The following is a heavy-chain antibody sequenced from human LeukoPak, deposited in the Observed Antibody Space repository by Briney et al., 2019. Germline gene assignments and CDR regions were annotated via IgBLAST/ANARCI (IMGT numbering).Heavy chain of an antibody. D-gene: IGHD1-26*01. CDR2: INSDGSST. Sequence: GGSLRLSCAASGFTFSSYWMHWVRQAPGKGLVWVSRINSDGSSTSYADSVKGRFTISRDNAKNTLYLQMNSLRGEDTAVYYCARVPRIVGAMGIDYWGQGTLVTVSS. V-gene: IGHV3-74*01. CDR3: ARVPRIVGAMGIDY. CDR1: GFTFSSYW. J-gene: IGHJ4*02.